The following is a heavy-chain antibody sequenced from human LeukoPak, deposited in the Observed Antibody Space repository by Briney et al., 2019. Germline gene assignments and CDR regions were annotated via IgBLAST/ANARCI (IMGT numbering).Heavy chain of an antibody. CDR1: GYTFTSYG. Sequence: GASVKVSCKASGYTFTSYGISWVRQAPGQGLEWMGWISAYNGNTNHAQKLQGRVTMTTDTSTSTAYMELRSLRSDDTAVYYCASGYSAVGYCSGGSCYSAFDIWGQGTMVTVSS. CDR2: ISAYNGNT. D-gene: IGHD2-15*01. V-gene: IGHV1-18*01. J-gene: IGHJ3*02. CDR3: ASGYSAVGYCSGGSCYSAFDI.